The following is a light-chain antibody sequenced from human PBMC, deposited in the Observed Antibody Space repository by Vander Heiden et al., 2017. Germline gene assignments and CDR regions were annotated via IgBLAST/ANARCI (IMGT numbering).Light chain of an antibody. CDR3: QQSYTIPLT. CDR2: DAS. CDR1: HSIASF. V-gene: IGKV1-39*01. Sequence: DIQMTQPPSSLSASVGDRVTITCRASHSIASFLNWYQQTPGKAPNLLIYDASTLQSGVPSRFTAIGSGTDFTLTISSLQPEDFATYYCQQSYTIPLTFGQGTKLEIK. J-gene: IGKJ2*01.